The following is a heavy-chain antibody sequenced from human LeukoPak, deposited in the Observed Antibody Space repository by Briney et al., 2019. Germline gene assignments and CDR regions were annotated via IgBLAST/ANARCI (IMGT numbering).Heavy chain of an antibody. CDR2: IYYGGST. CDR1: GGSLSNYY. V-gene: IGHV4-59*01. CDR3: AKRLGSWSGFDI. D-gene: IGHD3-10*01. Sequence: SETLSLTCTVSGGSLSNYYWNWIRQPPGKGLEWIGYIYYGGSTIYNPSLKSRVTISVDTSKNQFSLAVSSVTAADTAVYFCAKRLGSWSGFDIWGQGTVVTVSS. J-gene: IGHJ3*02.